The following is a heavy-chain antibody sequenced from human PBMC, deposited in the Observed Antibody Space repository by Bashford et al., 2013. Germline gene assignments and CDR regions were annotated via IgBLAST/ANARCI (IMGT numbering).Heavy chain of an antibody. CDR1: WVLQWLL. D-gene: IGHD3-16*01. CDR3: ARDITHNVMTESGMDV. Sequence: ETPVPHLRCLWWVLQWLLLELDPPAPRKGLEWIGEINHSGSTNYNPSLKSRVTISIDTSKNQFSLKLASVTAADTAVYYCARDITHNVMTESGMDVWGPGTTVTVSS. J-gene: IGHJ6*02. CDR2: INHSGST. V-gene: IGHV4-34*01.